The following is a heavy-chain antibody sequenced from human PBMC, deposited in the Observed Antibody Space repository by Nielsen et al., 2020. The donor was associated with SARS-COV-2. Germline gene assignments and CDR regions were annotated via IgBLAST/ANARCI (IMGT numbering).Heavy chain of an antibody. CDR3: ARFFRAAAGTDEVDY. D-gene: IGHD6-13*01. J-gene: IGHJ4*02. V-gene: IGHV3-21*01. CDR2: ISSSSSYI. Sequence: GGSLRLSCAASGFTFSSYSMNWVRQAPGKGLEWVSSISSSSSYIYYADSVKGRFTISRDNAKNSLYLQMNSLRAEDTAVYYCARFFRAAAGTDEVDYWGQGTLVTVSS. CDR1: GFTFSSYS.